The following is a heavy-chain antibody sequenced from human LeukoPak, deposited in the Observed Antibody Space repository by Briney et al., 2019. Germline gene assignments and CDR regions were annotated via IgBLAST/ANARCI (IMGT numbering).Heavy chain of an antibody. V-gene: IGHV4-59*01. CDR2: IYYSGST. Sequence: PSETLSLTCTVSGGSISSYYWSWIRQPPGKGLEWIGYIYYSGSTNYNPSLQSRVTISVDTSKNQFSLKLSSVTAADTAVYYCASCERGYSYGYDYYYYMDVWGKGTTVTVSS. D-gene: IGHD5-18*01. J-gene: IGHJ6*03. CDR1: GGSISSYY. CDR3: ASCERGYSYGYDYYYYMDV.